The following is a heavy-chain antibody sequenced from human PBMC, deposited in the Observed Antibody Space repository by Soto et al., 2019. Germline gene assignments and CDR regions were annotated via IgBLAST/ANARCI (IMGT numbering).Heavy chain of an antibody. J-gene: IGHJ4*02. CDR2: IWYDGSLE. Sequence: PGGSLRLACAASGFSFSSFGMHWVRQAPGKGLEWVAIIWYDGSLEYYADSVKGRFTISRDNSKNTLYLQMNSLRVEDTAVYYCAKPSYDFWSGYPHPFDYWGQGTLVTVSS. D-gene: IGHD3-3*01. CDR3: AKPSYDFWSGYPHPFDY. V-gene: IGHV3-33*03. CDR1: GFSFSSFG.